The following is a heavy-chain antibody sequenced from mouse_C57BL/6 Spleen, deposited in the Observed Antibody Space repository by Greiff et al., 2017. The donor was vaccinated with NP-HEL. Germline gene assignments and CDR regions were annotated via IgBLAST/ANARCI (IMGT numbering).Heavy chain of an antibody. CDR1: GYTFTSYT. CDR3: ARSVGLRREGYYAMDY. V-gene: IGHV1-4*01. J-gene: IGHJ4*01. D-gene: IGHD2-4*01. Sequence: VQLQQSGAELARPGASVKMSCKASGYTFTSYTMHWVKQRPGQGLEWIGYINPSSGYTKYNQKFKDKATLTADKSSSTADMQLSSLTSEDSEVYYCARSVGLRREGYYAMDYWGQGTSVTVSS. CDR2: INPSSGYT.